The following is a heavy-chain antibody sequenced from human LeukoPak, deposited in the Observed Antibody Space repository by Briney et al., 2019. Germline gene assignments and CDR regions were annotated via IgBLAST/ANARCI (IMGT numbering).Heavy chain of an antibody. Sequence: SETLSLTCGVCGGSFSGYYWSWIRQPPGKGLEWIGEINQSGYTNYNASLKSRVTISVDTSKNQFSLKLTSVTAADMAVYYCVRVMIAAGAIDSWGQGTLVTVSS. D-gene: IGHD6-13*01. J-gene: IGHJ4*02. V-gene: IGHV4-34*01. CDR2: INQSGYT. CDR3: VRVMIAAGAIDS. CDR1: GGSFSGYY.